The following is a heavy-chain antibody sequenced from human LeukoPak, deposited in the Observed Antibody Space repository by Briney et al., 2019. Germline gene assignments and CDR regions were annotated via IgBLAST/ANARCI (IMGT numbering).Heavy chain of an antibody. Sequence: SETLSLTCTVSGASISSSSYYWGWIRQPPGKGLEWIGSIYYSGSTYYNPSLKSRVTISVDTSKTQFSLKLSSVTAADTAVYYCARIDSSGWYGAFDISGQGTLVTVSS. CDR3: ARIDSSGWYGAFDI. CDR1: GASISSSSYY. CDR2: IYYSGST. J-gene: IGHJ3*02. V-gene: IGHV4-39*07. D-gene: IGHD6-19*01.